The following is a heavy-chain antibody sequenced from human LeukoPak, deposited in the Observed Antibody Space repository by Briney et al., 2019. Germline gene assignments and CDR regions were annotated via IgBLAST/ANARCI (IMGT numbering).Heavy chain of an antibody. CDR2: ISSSGSTI. J-gene: IGHJ2*01. V-gene: IGHV3-48*03. CDR3: AKPSTSGAPRYWYFDL. CDR1: GFTFSSYE. Sequence: GGSLRLSCAASGFTFSSYEMNWVRQAPGKGLEWVSYISSSGSTIYYADSVKGRFTISRDNAKNTLYLQMNSLRAEDTAVYYCAKPSTSGAPRYWYFDLWGRGTLVTVSS. D-gene: IGHD2-15*01.